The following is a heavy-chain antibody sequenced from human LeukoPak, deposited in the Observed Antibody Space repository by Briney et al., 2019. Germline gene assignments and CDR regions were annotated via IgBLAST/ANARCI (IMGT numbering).Heavy chain of an antibody. CDR3: ARHWARYCSGGSCYIFDY. D-gene: IGHD2-15*01. CDR1: GGSISSGGYY. Sequence: SETLSLTCTVSGGSISSGGYYWSWIRQHPGKGLEWIGYIYYSGSTYYNPSLKSRVTISVDTSKNQFSLKLSSVTAADTAVYYCARHWARYCSGGSCYIFDYWGQGTLVTVSS. CDR2: IYYSGST. J-gene: IGHJ4*02. V-gene: IGHV4-31*03.